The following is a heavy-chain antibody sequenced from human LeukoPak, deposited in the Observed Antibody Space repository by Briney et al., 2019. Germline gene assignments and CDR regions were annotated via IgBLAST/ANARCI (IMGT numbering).Heavy chain of an antibody. CDR2: ISVSGFST. V-gene: IGHV3-23*01. CDR1: GFSFSTYA. Sequence: GGSLRLSCEASGFSFSTYAMNWVRQAPGKVLEWVSVISVSGFSTYYADSVKGRFTISRDMSKSTLYLQMNSLRAEDTAIYYCAKNHDSNTYHTDDAFDIWGQGTMVTVSS. D-gene: IGHD2/OR15-2a*01. J-gene: IGHJ3*02. CDR3: AKNHDSNTYHTDDAFDI.